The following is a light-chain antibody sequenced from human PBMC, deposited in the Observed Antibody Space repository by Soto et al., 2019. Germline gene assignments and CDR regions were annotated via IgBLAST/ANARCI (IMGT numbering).Light chain of an antibody. Sequence: QSVLTQAPSASGTPGQMVTISCSGRSPNIGNNIVNWYQQLPGTAPKLLIYSDNRRPSGVPDRFSGSKSGTSASLAISGLQSEDEADYYCAAWDDNLSGIVFGIGTKVTVL. CDR3: AAWDDNLSGIV. CDR2: SDN. CDR1: SPNIGNNI. V-gene: IGLV1-44*01. J-gene: IGLJ1*01.